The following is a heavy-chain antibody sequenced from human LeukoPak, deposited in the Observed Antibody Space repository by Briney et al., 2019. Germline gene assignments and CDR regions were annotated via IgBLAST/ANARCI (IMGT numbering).Heavy chain of an antibody. CDR2: VTGSAETT. CDR1: GFTFNTYA. J-gene: IGHJ1*01. V-gene: IGHV3-23*01. D-gene: IGHD3-22*01. Sequence: PGGSLRLSCAASGFTFNTYAMSWVRQAPGKGLEWVSIVTGSAETTHYADSVKGRFTISRDNSKSTLYLQMNSLRTEDTAVYYCAKSALSSFYSHLFSWGRGTLVTVSS. CDR3: AKSALSSFYSHLFS.